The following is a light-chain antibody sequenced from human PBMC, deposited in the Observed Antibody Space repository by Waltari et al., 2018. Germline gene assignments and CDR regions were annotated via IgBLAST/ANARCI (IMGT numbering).Light chain of an antibody. CDR1: QVVSSY. J-gene: IGKJ2*01. V-gene: IGKV3-11*01. CDR3: QQRSNWPLGYT. CDR2: DAS. Sequence: EIVLTQSPATLSLSPGERATLSCKASQVVSSYLAWYQQKTGQAPRLLIYDASNRATGIPARFSGSGSGTDFTHTISSLEPEDFAVYYCQQRSNWPLGYTFGQGTKLEIK.